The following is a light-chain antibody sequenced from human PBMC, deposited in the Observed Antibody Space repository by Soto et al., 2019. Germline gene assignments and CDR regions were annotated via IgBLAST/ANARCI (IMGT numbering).Light chain of an antibody. CDR1: SSNIGRNT. CDR3: AAWDDSLNGPV. V-gene: IGLV1-44*01. J-gene: IGLJ3*02. Sequence: QSALTQPPSASGTPGQRVTISCSGSSSNIGRNTVNWYQQLPGTAPKLLIYGNNQRPSGVPDRFSGSKSVTSASLAISGLQSEDEADYYCAAWDDSLNGPVFGGGTKLTVL. CDR2: GNN.